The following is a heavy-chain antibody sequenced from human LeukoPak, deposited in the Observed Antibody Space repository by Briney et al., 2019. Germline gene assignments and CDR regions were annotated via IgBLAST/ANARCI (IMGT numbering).Heavy chain of an antibody. CDR1: GFTFDDYG. Sequence: GGSLRLSCAASGFTFDDYGMTWVRQAPGKGLEWVSYINWNGGSTAYADSVKGRFTISRDNARNSLYLQMNSLRAGDTALYYCATSLRGYSYGVFDYWGQGTLVSVSS. CDR3: ATSLRGYSYGVFDY. CDR2: INWNGGST. V-gene: IGHV3-20*04. J-gene: IGHJ4*02. D-gene: IGHD5-18*01.